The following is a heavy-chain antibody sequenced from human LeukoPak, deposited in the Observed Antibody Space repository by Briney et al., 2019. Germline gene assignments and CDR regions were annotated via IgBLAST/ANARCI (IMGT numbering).Heavy chain of an antibody. V-gene: IGHV3-30*18. J-gene: IGHJ3*02. CDR1: GFTFSDYG. CDR3: AKALRSWGYCGADCSNVHAFDI. CDR2: ISYDGSNR. D-gene: IGHD2-21*02. Sequence: GGSLRLSCAASGFTFSDYGIHLVRQAPGKGLEWVAVISYDGSNRYYADSVEGRFTISRDNSKETLYVQMSSLRAEDTAVYYCAKALRSWGYCGADCSNVHAFDIWGQGTMVTVSS.